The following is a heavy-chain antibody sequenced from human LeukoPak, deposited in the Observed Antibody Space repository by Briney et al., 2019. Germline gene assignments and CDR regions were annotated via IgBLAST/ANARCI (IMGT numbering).Heavy chain of an antibody. CDR2: ISNNGGST. CDR3: ARYRAAVGFDY. J-gene: IGHJ4*02. D-gene: IGHD6-13*01. V-gene: IGHV3-64*01. CDR1: GFTFSSYA. Sequence: GGSLRLSCAASGFTFSSYAMHWVRQAPGKELEYVSAISNNGGSTYYANSMKGRFTISRDNSKNTLYLQMGSLRAEDMAVYYCARYRAAVGFDYWGQGTLVTVSS.